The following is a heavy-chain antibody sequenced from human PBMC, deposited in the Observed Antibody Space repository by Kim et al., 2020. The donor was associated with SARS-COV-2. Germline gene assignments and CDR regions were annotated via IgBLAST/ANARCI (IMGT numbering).Heavy chain of an antibody. CDR1: GGSISSSSYY. CDR2: IYYSGST. CDR3: ARTGFYYGSGSGYAFD. Sequence: SETLSLTCTASGGSISSSSYYWGWIRQSPGKGLEWIGTIYYSGSTFYNPSLKSRLTMSVDTSKNQFSLKLSSVTAADTAVYYCARTGFYYGSGSGYAFD. V-gene: IGHV4-39*07. J-gene: IGHJ3*02. D-gene: IGHD3-10*01.